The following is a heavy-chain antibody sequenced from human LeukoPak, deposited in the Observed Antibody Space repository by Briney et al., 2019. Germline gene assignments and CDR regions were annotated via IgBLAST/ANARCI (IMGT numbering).Heavy chain of an antibody. CDR1: GDSITSSSYY. J-gene: IGHJ6*03. D-gene: IGHD6-6*01. V-gene: IGHV4-39*07. CDR2: IYYRGTT. CDR3: ARDFSSSSSVYYYYYMDV. Sequence: SETLSLTCTVSGDSITSSSYYWGWIRQPPGKGLEWLGTIYYRGTTYYNPSLKSRVTISVDTSKNQFSLRLNSVTAADTAVYYCARDFSSSSSVYYYYYMDVWGKGTTVTVSS.